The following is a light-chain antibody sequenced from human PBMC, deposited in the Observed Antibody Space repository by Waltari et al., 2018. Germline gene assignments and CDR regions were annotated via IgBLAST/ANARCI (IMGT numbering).Light chain of an antibody. J-gene: IGKJ2*01. CDR3: QQYSSYPYT. CDR1: QSISGW. Sequence: VTITCRASQSISGWLAWYQQKPGKAPKLLIYRASSLESGVPSTFSGSGSGTEFTLTISSLQPDDFATYYCQQYSSYPYTFGQGTKLEIK. V-gene: IGKV1-5*03. CDR2: RAS.